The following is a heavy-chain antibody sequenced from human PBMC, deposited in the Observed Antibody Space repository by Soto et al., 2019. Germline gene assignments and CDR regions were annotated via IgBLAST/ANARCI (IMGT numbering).Heavy chain of an antibody. CDR2: INPNSGGT. J-gene: IGHJ6*02. CDR1: GYTFTGYY. V-gene: IGHV1-2*04. Sequence: ASVKVSCKASGYTFTGYYMHWVRQAPGQGLEWMGWINPNSGGTNYAQKFQGWVTMTRDTSISTAYMELSSLRSEDTAVYYCARRLAHYYYYYGMDVWGQGTTVTVSS. CDR3: ARRLAHYYYYYGMDV. D-gene: IGHD5-12*01.